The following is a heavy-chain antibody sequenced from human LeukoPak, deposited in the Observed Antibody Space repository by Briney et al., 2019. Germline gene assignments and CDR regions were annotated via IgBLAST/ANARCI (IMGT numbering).Heavy chain of an antibody. D-gene: IGHD3-22*01. CDR1: GFTFSSYE. CDR3: ARDSSTLGYYDSSGYSKRLFDY. Sequence: PGGSLRLSCAASGFTFSSYEMNWVRQAPGKGLEWVSYIISSGSTIYYADSVKGRFTISTDNAKNSLYLKKNSLRAEDTAVYYCARDSSTLGYYDSSGYSKRLFDYWGQGTLVTVSS. CDR2: IISSGSTI. J-gene: IGHJ4*02. V-gene: IGHV3-48*03.